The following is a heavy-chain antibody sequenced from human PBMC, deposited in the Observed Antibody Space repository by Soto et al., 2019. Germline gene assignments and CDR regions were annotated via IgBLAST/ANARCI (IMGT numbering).Heavy chain of an antibody. D-gene: IGHD3-16*01. Sequence: ETLSLTCIVSGGSISSSSYYWGWIRQPPGKGLEWIGSIYYSGSTYYNPSLKSRVTISVDTSKNQFSLKLSSVTAADTAVYYCAGGGAWFDYWGQGTLVTVSS. CDR3: AGGGAWFDY. V-gene: IGHV4-39*01. CDR2: IYYSGST. J-gene: IGHJ4*02. CDR1: GGSISSSSYY.